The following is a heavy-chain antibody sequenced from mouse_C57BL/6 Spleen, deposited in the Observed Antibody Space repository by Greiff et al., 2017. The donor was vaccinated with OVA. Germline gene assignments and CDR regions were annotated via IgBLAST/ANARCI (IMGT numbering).Heavy chain of an antibody. Sequence: VQLKQSGPELVKPGASVKISCKASGYSFTGYYMNWVKQSPEKSLEWIGEINPSTGGTTYNQKFKAKATLTVDKSSSTAYMQLKSLTSEDSAVYYCARSVAPYYAMDYWGQGTSVTVSS. CDR2: INPSTGGT. V-gene: IGHV1-42*01. D-gene: IGHD1-1*01. J-gene: IGHJ4*01. CDR3: ARSVAPYYAMDY. CDR1: GYSFTGYY.